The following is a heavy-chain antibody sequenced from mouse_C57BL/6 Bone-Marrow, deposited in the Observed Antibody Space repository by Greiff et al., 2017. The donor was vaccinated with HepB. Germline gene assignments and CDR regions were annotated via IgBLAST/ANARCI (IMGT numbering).Heavy chain of an antibody. CDR3: VRLYYGNYFYAMDY. D-gene: IGHD2-1*01. V-gene: IGHV10-1*01. Sequence: VKDRFTISRDDSESMLYLQMNNLKTEDTAMYYCVRLYYGNYFYAMDYWGQGTSVTVSS. J-gene: IGHJ4*01.